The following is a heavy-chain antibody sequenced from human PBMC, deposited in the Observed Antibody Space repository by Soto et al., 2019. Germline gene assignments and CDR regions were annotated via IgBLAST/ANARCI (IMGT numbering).Heavy chain of an antibody. D-gene: IGHD6-13*01. CDR1: GGSFSDYF. J-gene: IGHJ5*02. V-gene: IGHV4-34*01. CDR3: VRSRRSNSWRWFDP. Sequence: SETLSLTCAVSGGSFSDYFWSWLRQPPGKGLEWIGEISHSGTTNYSPSLKSRITMSVDTSKRYFSLTLSSVTAADTTVYYCVRSRRSNSWRWFDPCGQGTMVTVSS. CDR2: ISHSGTT.